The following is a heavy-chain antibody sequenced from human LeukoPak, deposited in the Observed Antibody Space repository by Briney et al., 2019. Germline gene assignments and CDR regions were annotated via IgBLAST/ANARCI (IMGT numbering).Heavy chain of an antibody. D-gene: IGHD3-10*01. V-gene: IGHV3-23*01. J-gene: IGHJ6*02. Sequence: GGSLKLSCAASGFTFSSYAMSWVRQAPGKGLEWVSAVTASADNTYYAGSVRGRFTISRDNSKNTLYLQVTSLRAEDTAVYYCAKGDYYGSGSFFKNGMDVWGQGTTVTVSS. CDR3: AKGDYYGSGSFFKNGMDV. CDR1: GFTFSSYA. CDR2: VTASADNT.